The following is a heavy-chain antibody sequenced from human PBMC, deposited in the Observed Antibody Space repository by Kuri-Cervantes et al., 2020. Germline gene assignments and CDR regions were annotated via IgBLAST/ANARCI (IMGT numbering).Heavy chain of an antibody. J-gene: IGHJ6*03. CDR3: ARAPRVSSGRDGPYYYMDV. D-gene: IGHD6-19*01. CDR2: INPSGGST. Sequence: ASVKVSCKASGYTFTSYYMHWVRQAPGQGLEWMGIINPSGGSTSYAQKFQGRVTMTRDTSTSTAYMELSSLRSEDTAVYYCARAPRVSSGRDGPYYYMDVWGKGTTVTVSS. V-gene: IGHV1-46*01. CDR1: GYTFTSYY.